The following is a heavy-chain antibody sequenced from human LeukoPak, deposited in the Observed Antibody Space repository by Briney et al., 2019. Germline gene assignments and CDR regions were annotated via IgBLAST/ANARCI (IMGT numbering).Heavy chain of an antibody. V-gene: IGHV1-69*05. D-gene: IGHD3-10*01. CDR1: GGTFSSYA. CDR2: IIPIFGTA. Sequence: SVKVSCKASGGTFSSYAISWVRQAPGQGLEWMGRIIPIFGTANYAQKFQGRVTITTDESTSTAYMELSSLRSEGTAVYYCASRSFSGGSGSYNIRDYWGQGTLVTVPS. CDR3: ASRSFSGGSGSYNIRDY. J-gene: IGHJ4*02.